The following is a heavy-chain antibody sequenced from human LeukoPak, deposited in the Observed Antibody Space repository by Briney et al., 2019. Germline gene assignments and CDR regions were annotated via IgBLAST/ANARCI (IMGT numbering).Heavy chain of an antibody. Sequence: SETLSLTCTVSGGSISSHYWSWIRQPPGKGLEWIGYISYSGSTNLNPSLKSRVTISVDTSKNQFSLKLSSVTAADTAVYYCAREGTAGTNLNWFDPWGQGTLVTVSS. J-gene: IGHJ5*02. CDR2: ISYSGST. CDR3: AREGTAGTNLNWFDP. V-gene: IGHV4-59*11. D-gene: IGHD1-1*01. CDR1: GGSISSHY.